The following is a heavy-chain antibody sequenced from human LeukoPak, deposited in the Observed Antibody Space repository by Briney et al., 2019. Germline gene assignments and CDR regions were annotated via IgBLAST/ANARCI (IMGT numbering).Heavy chain of an antibody. CDR1: GFTFSSYA. D-gene: IGHD3-3*01. CDR3: ARVSDFWSGYSDY. Sequence: GGSLRLSCAASGFTFSSYAMHWVRQAPGKGLEYVSAISSNGGSTYYANSLKGRFTISRDNSKNTLYLQMGSLRAEDMAVYYCARVSDFWSGYSDYWGQGTLVTVSS. J-gene: IGHJ4*02. V-gene: IGHV3-64*01. CDR2: ISSNGGST.